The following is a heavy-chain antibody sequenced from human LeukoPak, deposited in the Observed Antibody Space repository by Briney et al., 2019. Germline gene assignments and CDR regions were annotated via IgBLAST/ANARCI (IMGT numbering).Heavy chain of an antibody. CDR3: ARSPSPYSSGWYFDY. D-gene: IGHD6-19*01. Sequence: SQTLSLTCAISGDSVSINSAAWNWIRQSPSRGLEWLGSTYQRSKWYKDYAVSVKSRITINPDISKNQFSLQLNSVTPEDTAVYYCARSPSPYSSGWYFDYWGQGTLVTVSS. J-gene: IGHJ4*02. CDR2: TYQRSKWYK. CDR1: GDSVSINSAA. V-gene: IGHV6-1*01.